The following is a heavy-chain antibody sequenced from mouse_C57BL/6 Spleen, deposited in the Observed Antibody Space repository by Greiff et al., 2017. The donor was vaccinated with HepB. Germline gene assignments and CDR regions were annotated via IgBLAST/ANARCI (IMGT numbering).Heavy chain of an antibody. Sequence: DVQLQESGTVLARPGASVKMSCKTSGYTFTSYWMHWVKQRPGQGLEWIGAIYPGNSDTSYNQKFKGKAKLTAVTSASTAYMELSSLTNEDSAVYYCSYYYGSSPNVWGTGTTVTVSS. D-gene: IGHD1-1*01. J-gene: IGHJ1*03. CDR1: GYTFTSYW. V-gene: IGHV1-5*01. CDR2: IYPGNSDT. CDR3: SYYYGSSPNV.